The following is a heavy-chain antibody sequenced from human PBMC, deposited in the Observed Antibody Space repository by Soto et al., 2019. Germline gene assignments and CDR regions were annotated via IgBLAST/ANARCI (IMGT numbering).Heavy chain of an antibody. CDR3: ARDPQWQGIGGGYCDY. D-gene: IGHD6-19*01. CDR2: ISYDGNKR. J-gene: IGHJ4*02. V-gene: IGHV3-30-3*01. Sequence: QVQLVESGGGVVQPGRSLRLSCVASGFIFNDYALHWVRQAPGKGLEWVAVISYDGNKRFYADSVKGRFTISRDNSKNTLYLQMNSLRVEDTSVFYCARDPQWQGIGGGYCDYWGQGTQVTVSS. CDR1: GFIFNDYA.